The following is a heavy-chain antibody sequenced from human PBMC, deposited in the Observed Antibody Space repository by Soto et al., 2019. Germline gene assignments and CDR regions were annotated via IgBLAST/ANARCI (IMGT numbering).Heavy chain of an antibody. J-gene: IGHJ6*03. CDR3: AKAPSTIFGVVIPDYYYYYMDV. Sequence: GGSLRLSCAASGFTVSRNYMSWVRQAPGKGLEWVSVIYSGGSTYYADSVKGRFTISRPNSKNTLYLQMNSLRAEDTAVYYCAKAPSTIFGVVIPDYYYYYMDVWGQGTTVTVSS. D-gene: IGHD3-3*01. CDR1: GFTVSRNY. CDR2: IYSGGST. V-gene: IGHV3-53*04.